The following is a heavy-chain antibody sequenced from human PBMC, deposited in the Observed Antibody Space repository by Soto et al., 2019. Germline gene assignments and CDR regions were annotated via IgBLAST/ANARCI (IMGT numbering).Heavy chain of an antibody. J-gene: IGHJ5*02. CDR2: ISYDGSKK. Sequence: GGSLRLSCAASGFTFNNYAINWVRQAPGKGLEWVAVISYDGSKKYYADSVKGRFTISRDNSKNTVYLQMNSLRVEDTAVYYCARDPPVGATTRFFWFDPWGQGTLVTVSS. V-gene: IGHV3-30-3*01. D-gene: IGHD1-26*01. CDR1: GFTFNNYA. CDR3: ARDPPVGATTRFFWFDP.